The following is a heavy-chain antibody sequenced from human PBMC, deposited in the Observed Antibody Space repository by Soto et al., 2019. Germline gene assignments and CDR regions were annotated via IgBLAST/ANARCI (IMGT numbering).Heavy chain of an antibody. Sequence: QLQLQESGSGLVKPSQTLSLTCAVSGGSISSGGYSWSWIRQPPGKGLEWIGYIYHSGSTYYNPSLTSRATIPVARSKHQFSLKLSSVTAADTPVYSCARVPGLWGRGTLVTVPS. CDR3: ARVPGL. V-gene: IGHV4-30-2*01. J-gene: IGHJ2*01. CDR2: IYHSGST. CDR1: GGSISSGGYS.